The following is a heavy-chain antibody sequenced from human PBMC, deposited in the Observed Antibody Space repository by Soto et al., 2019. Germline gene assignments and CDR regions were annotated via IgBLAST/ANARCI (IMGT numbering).Heavy chain of an antibody. D-gene: IGHD6-13*01. CDR2: ISSNGGST. J-gene: IGHJ5*02. CDR1: GFTFSSYA. V-gene: IGHV3-64*01. Sequence: PGRSLRLSWAASGFTFSSYAMHWVRQAPGKGLEYVSAISSNGGSTYYANSVKGRFTISRDNSKNTLYLQMGSLRAEDMAVYYCARGGAGRSSSWKYNWFDPWGQGTLVTVSS. CDR3: ARGGAGRSSSWKYNWFDP.